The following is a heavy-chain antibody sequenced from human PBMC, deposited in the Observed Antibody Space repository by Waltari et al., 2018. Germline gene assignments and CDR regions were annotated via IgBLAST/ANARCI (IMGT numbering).Heavy chain of an antibody. V-gene: IGHV3-73*01. CDR3: SGGEVTGTDF. J-gene: IGHJ4*02. Sequence: EVQVVESGGGLVQPGGSLKLSCATSGFSFLGSSIHWVRQTSGKGLEWVGRIRREPYNYATAYSASVKGRFTISRDDSKNTAFLQMNSLMTEDTAVYYCSGGEVTGTDFWGQGTLVTVSS. CDR1: GFSFLGSS. D-gene: IGHD6-19*01. CDR2: IRREPYNYAT.